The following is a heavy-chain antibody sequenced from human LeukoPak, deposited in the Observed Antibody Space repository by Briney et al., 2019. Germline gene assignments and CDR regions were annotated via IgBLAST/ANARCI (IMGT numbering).Heavy chain of an antibody. Sequence: GGSLRLSCAASGFTFSDYHMSWIRQAPGKGLEWVSYISSTSIYTNYADSVKGRFTISRDNAKNSLYLQMNSLRAEDTAVYYCARVPRYCSNGVCWDYWGQGTLVTVSS. CDR2: ISSTSIYT. CDR3: ARVPRYCSNGVCWDY. CDR1: GFTFSDYH. V-gene: IGHV3-11*06. D-gene: IGHD2-8*01. J-gene: IGHJ4*02.